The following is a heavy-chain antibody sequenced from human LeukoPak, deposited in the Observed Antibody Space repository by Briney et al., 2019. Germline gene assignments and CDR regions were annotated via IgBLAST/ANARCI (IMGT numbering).Heavy chain of an antibody. J-gene: IGHJ6*04. Sequence: AGSLSLSCAASGFTFSTYNMNWVRQAPGKGLEWVSSITSSSSYIYYADLVKGRFTIFSDNAKHLLYLLITSLTAEYTVYYYSAKGAYSSHFWTDVWGKGTTVTISS. CDR2: ITSSSSYI. D-gene: IGHD3-3*02. CDR3: AKGAYSSHFWTDV. V-gene: IGHV3-21*04. CDR1: GFTFSTYN.